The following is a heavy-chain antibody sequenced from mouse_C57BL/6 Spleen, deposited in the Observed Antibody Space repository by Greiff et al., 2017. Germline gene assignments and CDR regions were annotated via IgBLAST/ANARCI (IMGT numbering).Heavy chain of an antibody. D-gene: IGHD2-3*01. V-gene: IGHV1-19*01. CDR3: AREGDDPYAMDY. CDR2: INPYNGGT. CDR1: GYTFTDYY. Sequence: EVQLQQSGPVLVKPGASVKMSCKASGYTFTDYYMNWVKQSHGKSLEWIGVINPYNGGTSYNQKFKGKATLTVDKSSSTAYMELNSLTSEDSAVYYCAREGDDPYAMDYWGQGTSVTVSS. J-gene: IGHJ4*01.